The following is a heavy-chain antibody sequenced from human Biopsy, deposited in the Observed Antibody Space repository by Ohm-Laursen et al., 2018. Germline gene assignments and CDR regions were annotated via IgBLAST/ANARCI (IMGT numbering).Heavy chain of an antibody. D-gene: IGHD2-15*01. Sequence: SLRLSCAASGFSFSDNYMDWVRQAPGKGLAWVGRIRDKANSYTTVYAASAKSRFIISRDDSKNSLYLQMNSLKTEDTALYYCARAGRYCSGGGCYSWFDSWGQGTLVTVSS. J-gene: IGHJ5*01. CDR3: ARAGRYCSGGGCYSWFDS. CDR2: IRDKANSYTT. V-gene: IGHV3-72*01. CDR1: GFSFSDNY.